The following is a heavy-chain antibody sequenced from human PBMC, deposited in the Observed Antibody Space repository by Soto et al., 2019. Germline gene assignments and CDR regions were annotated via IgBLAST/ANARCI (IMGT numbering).Heavy chain of an antibody. CDR2: ISSSAVYI. D-gene: IGHD3-22*01. V-gene: IGHV3-21*01. J-gene: IGHJ4*02. CDR1: GFNFIPYS. Sequence: EVQLVESGGGPVRPGGPQNLSCAPSGFNFIPYSLTWARQPPGRGREGVASISSSAVYIDYADSVKGRFTISRDNANNSLYLQMNSLRAEDTATYYCVRDGLDYYDTERLYFDNWGQGTLVTVSS. CDR3: VRDGLDYYDTERLYFDN.